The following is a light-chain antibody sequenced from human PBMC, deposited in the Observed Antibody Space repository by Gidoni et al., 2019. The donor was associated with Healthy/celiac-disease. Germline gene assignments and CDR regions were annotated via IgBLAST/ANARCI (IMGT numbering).Light chain of an antibody. Sequence: EIVLTQSPATLSLSPGERATLSCRASQSVSSYLAWYQQKPGQAPRLLIYDASNRATGIPARFSVSGSGTDFTLTISSLEPEDFAVYYCQQRGNWPVTFGPGTKVDIK. CDR2: DAS. CDR1: QSVSSY. J-gene: IGKJ3*01. CDR3: QQRGNWPVT. V-gene: IGKV3-11*01.